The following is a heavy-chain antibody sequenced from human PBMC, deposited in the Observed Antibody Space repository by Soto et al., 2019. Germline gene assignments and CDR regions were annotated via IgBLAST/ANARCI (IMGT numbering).Heavy chain of an antibody. V-gene: IGHV4-59*01. D-gene: IGHD6-13*01. J-gene: IGHJ5*02. CDR3: ARGGTYSRLIIGDWFDP. CDR2: ITHSGST. Sequence: QVQLQESGPGLVKPSETLSLTCGVSGGSISNNYWSWIRQPPGKGLEWMGYITHSGSTNYNPSLKSRVTKSVDTSKKQFSLKLNSVTAADTPVYYYARGGTYSRLIIGDWFDPWGQGTLVTVAS. CDR1: GGSISNNY.